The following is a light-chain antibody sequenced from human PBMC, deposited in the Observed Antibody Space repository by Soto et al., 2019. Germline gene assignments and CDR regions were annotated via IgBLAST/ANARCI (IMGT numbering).Light chain of an antibody. CDR3: QQYYSYPLL. V-gene: IGKV1-13*02. Sequence: AILLTQSPSSLSASVGDRVTITCRASQGIDSSFAWYQQKPGKAPKLLIYAASSLQSGVPSRFSGSGSGTDFTLTISCLQSEDFATYYCQQYYSYPLLFGGGTKVDIK. J-gene: IGKJ4*01. CDR2: AAS. CDR1: QGIDSS.